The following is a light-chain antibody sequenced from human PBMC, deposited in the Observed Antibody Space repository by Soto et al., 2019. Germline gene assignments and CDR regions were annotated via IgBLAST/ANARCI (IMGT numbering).Light chain of an antibody. Sequence: ELVLTQSPGTLSLSPGERATLSCRASQSVSSSYLAWYQQKPGQAPRLLIYGASSRATGIPDRFNGSGSGTDFTVTISRLEPEDFAVYYCHQYDSSPLTFGVWTKVEVK. CDR3: HQYDSSPLT. J-gene: IGKJ4*01. CDR1: QSVSSSY. V-gene: IGKV3-20*01. CDR2: GAS.